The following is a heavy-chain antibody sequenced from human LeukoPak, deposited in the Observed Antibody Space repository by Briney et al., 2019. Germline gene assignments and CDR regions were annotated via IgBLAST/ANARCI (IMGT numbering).Heavy chain of an antibody. CDR1: GYSFTSYW. D-gene: IGHD6-13*01. V-gene: IGHV5-51*01. J-gene: IGHJ4*02. CDR2: IYPGDSDT. CDR3: ARTYSSSWYYFDY. Sequence: GESLKISCKGSGYSFTSYWIGWVRQMPGKGLEWMGIIYPGDSDTRYNPSFQGQVTISADKSISTAYLQWSSLKASDTAMYYCARTYSSSWYYFDYWGQGTLVTVSS.